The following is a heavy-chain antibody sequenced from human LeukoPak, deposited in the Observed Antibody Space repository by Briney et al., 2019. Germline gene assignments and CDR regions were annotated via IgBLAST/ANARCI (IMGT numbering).Heavy chain of an antibody. J-gene: IGHJ4*02. D-gene: IGHD3-22*01. CDR1: GFTFSSYG. Sequence: GGSLRLSCAASGFTFSSYGMQWVRQAPGKGLEWVAFIRYDGSNKYYADSVKGRFTISRDNSKNTLYLQMNSLRAEDTAVYYCGCDYYDSSGYYFWGQGTLVTVSS. V-gene: IGHV3-30*02. CDR2: IRYDGSNK. CDR3: GCDYYDSSGYYF.